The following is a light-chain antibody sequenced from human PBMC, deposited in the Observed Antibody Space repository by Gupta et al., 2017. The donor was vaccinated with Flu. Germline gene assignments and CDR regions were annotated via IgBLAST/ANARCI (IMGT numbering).Light chain of an antibody. Sequence: DIQMTQSPSSLSASVGDRVTITCRASQSISSYLNWYQQKPGKAPKLLIYAASRGQSGVPSRFSGSGSATDFTLTSSRLQPEDFANYYWQQSYSTPTFGQGTKVEIK. CDR1: QSISSY. CDR3: QQSYSTPT. V-gene: IGKV1-39*01. CDR2: AAS. J-gene: IGKJ1*01.